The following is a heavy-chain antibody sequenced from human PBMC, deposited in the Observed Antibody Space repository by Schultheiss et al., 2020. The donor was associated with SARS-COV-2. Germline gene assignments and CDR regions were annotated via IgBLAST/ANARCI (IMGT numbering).Heavy chain of an antibody. CDR2: INHSGST. CDR1: GGSFSGYY. CDR3: ARAADHSSGYYYGQPGTFDI. D-gene: IGHD3-22*01. Sequence: SETLSLTCAVYGGSFSGYYWSWIRQPPGKGLEWIGEINHSGSTNYNPSLKSRVTISVDTSKNQFSLKLSSVTAADTAVYYCARAADHSSGYYYGQPGTFDIWGQGTMVTVSS. J-gene: IGHJ3*02. V-gene: IGHV4-34*01.